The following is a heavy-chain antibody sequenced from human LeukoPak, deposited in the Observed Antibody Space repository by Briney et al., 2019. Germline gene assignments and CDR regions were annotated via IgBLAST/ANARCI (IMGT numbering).Heavy chain of an antibody. Sequence: GASVKVSCKASGYTFTSYAVHWVRQAPGQRLEWMGWINAGNGNTKYSQKFQGRVTITRDTSASTAYMELSSLRSEDTAVYYCARDQRWVAVGPIDYWGQGTLVTVSS. J-gene: IGHJ4*02. CDR3: ARDQRWVAVGPIDY. V-gene: IGHV1-3*01. CDR2: INAGNGNT. D-gene: IGHD6-19*01. CDR1: GYTFTSYA.